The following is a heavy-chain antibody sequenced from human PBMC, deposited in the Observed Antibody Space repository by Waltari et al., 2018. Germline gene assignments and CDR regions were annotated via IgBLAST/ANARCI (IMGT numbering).Heavy chain of an antibody. Sequence: QLQLQESGPGLVKPSETLSLTCTVSGGSISSSSYYWGWIRQTPGKGLEWIGSIYYSGRPYYNPSLKGRVTISVDTSKNQFSLKLSSVTAADTAVYYCARDGYCSSTSCYYFDYWGQGTLVTVSS. CDR1: GGSISSSSYY. V-gene: IGHV4-39*07. CDR2: IYYSGRP. J-gene: IGHJ4*02. CDR3: ARDGYCSSTSCYYFDY. D-gene: IGHD2-2*03.